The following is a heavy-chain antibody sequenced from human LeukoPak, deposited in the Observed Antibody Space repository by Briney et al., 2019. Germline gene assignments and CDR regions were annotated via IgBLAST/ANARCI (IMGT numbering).Heavy chain of an antibody. CDR3: ARQWYIGSARVGLDK. CDR2: IYYSGST. D-gene: IGHD2-8*01. CDR1: GGSISSYY. J-gene: IGHJ3*02. Sequence: SETLSLTCTVSGGSISSYYWSWIRQPPGKGLEWIGYIYYSGSTNYNPSLKSRVTISVDKSKNQFSLKLSSVTAADTAVYYCARQWYIGSARVGLDKWGQGTMVTVSS. V-gene: IGHV4-59*08.